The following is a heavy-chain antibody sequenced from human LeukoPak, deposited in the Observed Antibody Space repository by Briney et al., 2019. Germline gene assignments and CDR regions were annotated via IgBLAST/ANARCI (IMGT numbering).Heavy chain of an antibody. V-gene: IGHV5-51*01. D-gene: IGHD2-15*01. Sequence: PGESLKISCKSSGYRFISYWIGWVRQMPGKGPEWMGTIYPGDSNTRYSPSFQGQVTISVDKSIDTAYLQWSGLKASDSAIYYCARRGYCSGNSCYHYDSWGQGTLVTVSS. CDR1: GYRFISYW. CDR2: IYPGDSNT. J-gene: IGHJ4*02. CDR3: ARRGYCSGNSCYHYDS.